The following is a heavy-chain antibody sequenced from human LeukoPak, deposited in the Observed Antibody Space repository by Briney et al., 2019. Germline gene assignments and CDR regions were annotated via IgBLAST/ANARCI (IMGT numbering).Heavy chain of an antibody. CDR2: IYTSGST. Sequence: SETLSLTCTVSGGSISSYYWSWIRQPPGKGLEWIGYIYTSGSTNYNPSLKSRVTISVDTSKNQFSLRLSSVTAADTAVYYCARGATYYYDSSGYWAWNYFDYLGQGTLVTVSS. CDR1: GGSISSYY. D-gene: IGHD3-22*01. J-gene: IGHJ4*02. CDR3: ARGATYYYDSSGYWAWNYFDY. V-gene: IGHV4-4*09.